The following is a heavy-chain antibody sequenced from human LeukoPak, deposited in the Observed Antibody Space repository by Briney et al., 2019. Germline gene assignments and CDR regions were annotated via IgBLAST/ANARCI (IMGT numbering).Heavy chain of an antibody. Sequence: GGSLRLSCAASGFSLSIYDMHWVRQTTGKGLEWVSDIGLVGDTYYPGSVKGRFTISREDAKNALYFQMNSLRAGDTAVYYCARRKAGSSRWSDAFDIWGQGTMVTVSS. J-gene: IGHJ3*02. CDR1: GFSLSIYD. CDR2: IGLVGDT. V-gene: IGHV3-13*04. CDR3: ARRKAGSSRWSDAFDI. D-gene: IGHD6-13*01.